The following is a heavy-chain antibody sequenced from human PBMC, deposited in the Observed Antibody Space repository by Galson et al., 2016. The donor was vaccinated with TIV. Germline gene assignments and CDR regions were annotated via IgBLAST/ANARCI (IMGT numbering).Heavy chain of an antibody. J-gene: IGHJ6*02. CDR2: TSYNGGNK. Sequence: SLRLSCAASGFTFSTYGMHWVRQAPGKGLEWVAVTSYNGGNKYYAASVKGRFTISRDNSKNTLHLQMNSLRAEDTAVYYCAKCRRGYDSSWFPRAAYYCYAMDVWGQGSTVTVSS. D-gene: IGHD6-13*01. CDR3: AKCRRGYDSSWFPRAAYYCYAMDV. CDR1: GFTFSTYG. V-gene: IGHV3-30*18.